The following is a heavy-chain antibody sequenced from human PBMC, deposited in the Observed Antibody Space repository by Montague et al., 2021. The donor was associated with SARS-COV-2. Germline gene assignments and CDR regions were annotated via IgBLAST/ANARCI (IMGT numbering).Heavy chain of an antibody. CDR1: GASINGNRHI. D-gene: IGHD3-10*01. J-gene: IGHJ3*01. V-gene: IGHV4-39*02. CDR3: SRAASYGSSGFLNDPLDV. CDR2: IFSSGST. Sequence: SETLSLTCTVAGASINGNRHIWVWLRQVPGKGREWLGSIFSSGSTYYXPYIKTRVSISVVTSGNRLSLKPTSVTATNTAMYFCSRAASYGSSGFLNDPLDVWGQGTMVTVSS.